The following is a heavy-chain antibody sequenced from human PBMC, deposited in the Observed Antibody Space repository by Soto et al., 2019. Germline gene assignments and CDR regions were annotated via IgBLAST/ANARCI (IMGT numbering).Heavy chain of an antibody. V-gene: IGHV1-2*02. J-gene: IGHJ5*02. CDR1: GCTFTGYY. CDR3: ARVRITMVRGVFNWFDP. CDR2: INPNSGGT. Sequence: ASVKVSCKASGCTFTGYYMHWVRQAPGQGLEWMGWINPNSGGTNYAQKFQGRVTMTRDTSISTAYMELSRLRSDDTAVYYCARVRITMVRGVFNWFDPWGQGTLVTVSS. D-gene: IGHD3-10*01.